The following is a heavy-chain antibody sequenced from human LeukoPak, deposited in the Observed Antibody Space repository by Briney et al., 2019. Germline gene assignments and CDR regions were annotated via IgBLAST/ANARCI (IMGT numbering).Heavy chain of an antibody. CDR3: ARDRIKGDY. J-gene: IGHJ4*02. CDR2: IGDSGSTI. D-gene: IGHD5-24*01. V-gene: IGHV3-11*04. CDR1: GFTFSDYY. Sequence: GSLRLSCAASGFTFSDYYMAWMRQAPGEGLEWASYIGDSGSTIFYADSVKGRFTISRGDAKNSLYLQMNSLRAEDTAVYYCARDRIKGDYWGQGTLVTVSS.